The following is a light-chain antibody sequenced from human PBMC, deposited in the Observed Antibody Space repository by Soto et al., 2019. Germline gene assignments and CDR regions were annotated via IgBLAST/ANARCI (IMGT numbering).Light chain of an antibody. Sequence: QSVLTQPPSASAAPGQKVTISCSGSSSNIGNNYVSWYQQLPGTAPKLLIYDNNKRPSGIPDRFSGSKSGTSATLGITGLQTGDEADYYCGTWDSSLSADVFGTGTKVTV. CDR2: DNN. CDR3: GTWDSSLSADV. CDR1: SSNIGNNY. J-gene: IGLJ1*01. V-gene: IGLV1-51*01.